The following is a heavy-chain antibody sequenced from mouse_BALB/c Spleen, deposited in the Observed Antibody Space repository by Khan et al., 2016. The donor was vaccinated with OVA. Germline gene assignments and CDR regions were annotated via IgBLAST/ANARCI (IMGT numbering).Heavy chain of an antibody. CDR2: ISGDSSTI. Sequence: EVELVESGGGFVQPGGSRKLSCAASGFTFSTYGMHWVRQAPEKGLEWVAYISGDSSTIYYADTVKGRFTISRDNPKNTLFLQMTSLMSEDTARYYCATSYFYGYYFDYWGPGTTLTVSS. CDR1: GFTFSTYG. CDR3: ATSYFYGYYFDY. V-gene: IGHV5-17*02. J-gene: IGHJ2*01. D-gene: IGHD1-1*01.